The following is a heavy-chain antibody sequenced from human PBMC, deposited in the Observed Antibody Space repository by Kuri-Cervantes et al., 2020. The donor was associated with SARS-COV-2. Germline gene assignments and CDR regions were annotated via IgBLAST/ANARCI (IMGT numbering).Heavy chain of an antibody. CDR1: GFLFSASA. J-gene: IGHJ4*02. CDR3: ARDPNHPLRFLEWLSPLFDY. CDR2: VRGKANNYAT. D-gene: IGHD3-3*01. V-gene: IGHV3-73*01. Sequence: GGSLRLSCEVSGFLFSASAIHWVRQASGKGLEWVGRVRGKANNYATAYAASVKGRFTISRDDLKNTAFLQMNSLRAEDTAVYYCARDPNHPLRFLEWLSPLFDYWGQGTLVTVSS.